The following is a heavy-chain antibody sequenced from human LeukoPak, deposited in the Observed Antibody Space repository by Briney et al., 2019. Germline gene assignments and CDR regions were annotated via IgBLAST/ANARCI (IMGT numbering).Heavy chain of an antibody. CDR2: ISTYNGNT. CDR3: AKLSGSYYPDY. J-gene: IGHJ4*02. Sequence: ASVKVTCKASGYTFTSYGINWVRQAPGQGLEWMGWISTYNGNTNYAQKFQGRVTMATDTSTSTAYLELRSLRSDDTAVYYCAKLSGSYYPDYWGQGTLVTVSS. D-gene: IGHD1-26*01. V-gene: IGHV1-18*01. CDR1: GYTFTSYG.